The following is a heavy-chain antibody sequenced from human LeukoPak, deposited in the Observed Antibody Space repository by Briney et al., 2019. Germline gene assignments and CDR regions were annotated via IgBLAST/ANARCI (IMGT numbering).Heavy chain of an antibody. Sequence: LRLSCAASGFTFSSYAMSWIRQHPGKGLEWIGYIYYSGSTYYNPSLKSRVTISVDTSKNQFSLKLSSVTAADTAVYYCAKEYGGLDYWGQGTLVTVSS. CDR3: AKEYGGLDY. V-gene: IGHV4-31*02. CDR2: IYYSGST. D-gene: IGHD4-23*01. J-gene: IGHJ4*02. CDR1: GFTFSSYA.